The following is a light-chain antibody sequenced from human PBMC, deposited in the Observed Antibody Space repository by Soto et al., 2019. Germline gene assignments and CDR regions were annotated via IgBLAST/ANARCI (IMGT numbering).Light chain of an antibody. V-gene: IGLV2-23*01. CDR3: CSYATSRTLV. Sequence: QPALTQTASVSASPGQSITISCSGTSSDVGSYNLVSWYQHYPGKAPKLIIYEGSRRPSGVSDRFSGSKSGNTASLTISGLQAEDEADYYCCSYATSRTLVFGGGTKLTVL. J-gene: IGLJ3*02. CDR1: SSDVGSYNL. CDR2: EGS.